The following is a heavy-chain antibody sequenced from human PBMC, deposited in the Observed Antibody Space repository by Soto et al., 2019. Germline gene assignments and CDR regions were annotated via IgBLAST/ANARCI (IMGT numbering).Heavy chain of an antibody. CDR2: IGSDGTAI. D-gene: IGHD6-19*01. CDR3: VRPGLTVPGTRYFDH. Sequence: EVQLLESGGAFVQPGGSLRLSCAASGFTFNSYAMSWVRQAPGKGLEWGSAIGSDGTAIQYADSGKGRFTISKDNSNDMIYLQMNNLRAEDTAVYYCVRPGLTVPGTRYFDHWGQGALLTVSS. V-gene: IGHV3-23*05. CDR1: GFTFNSYA. J-gene: IGHJ4*02.